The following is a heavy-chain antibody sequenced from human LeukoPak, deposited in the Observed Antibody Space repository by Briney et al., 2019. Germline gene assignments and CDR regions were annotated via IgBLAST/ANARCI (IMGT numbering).Heavy chain of an antibody. CDR1: VGTFSSYA. V-gene: IGHV1-69*06. CDR3: ARESDDGDY. D-gene: IGHD1-1*01. CDR2: IIPIFGTA. Sequence: ASVKVSCTASVGTFSSYAISWVRQAPGQGLEWMGRIIPIFGTANYAQKFQGRVTITADKSTSTAYMELSSLRSEDTAVYYCARESDDGDYWDQGTLVTVSS. J-gene: IGHJ4*02.